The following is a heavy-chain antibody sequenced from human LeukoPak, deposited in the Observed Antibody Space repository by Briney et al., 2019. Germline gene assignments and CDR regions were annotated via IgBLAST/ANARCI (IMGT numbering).Heavy chain of an antibody. CDR1: GYTLTELS. D-gene: IGHD5-12*01. CDR2: FDPEDGET. V-gene: IGHV1-24*01. Sequence: ASVKVSCKVSGYTLTELSMHWVRQAPGKGLEWMGGFDPEDGETIYAQKFQGRVTMTEDTSTDTAYMELSSLRSEDTAVYYCARALPPTPGEVIIVATRIGWFDPWGQGTLVTVSS. J-gene: IGHJ5*02. CDR3: ARALPPTPGEVIIVATRIGWFDP.